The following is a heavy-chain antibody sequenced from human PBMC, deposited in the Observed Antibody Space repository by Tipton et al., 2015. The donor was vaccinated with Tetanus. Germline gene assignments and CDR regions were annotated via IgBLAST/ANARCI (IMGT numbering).Heavy chain of an antibody. Sequence: GLVKPSETLSLICTVSGGSMNSYYWSWIRQPPGKGLEWTGYIYYTGSTNYNPSLKSGVTISLDTSKNQFSLKLTSVGAADTAVYYCARLTGHSMDVVDYYYFGMDVWGQGTKVTVSS. J-gene: IGHJ6*02. V-gene: IGHV4-59*01. CDR2: IYYTGST. D-gene: IGHD2-21*01. CDR1: GGSMNSYY. CDR3: ARLTGHSMDVVDYYYFGMDV.